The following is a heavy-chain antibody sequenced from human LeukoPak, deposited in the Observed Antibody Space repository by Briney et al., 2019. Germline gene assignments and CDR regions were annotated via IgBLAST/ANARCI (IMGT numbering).Heavy chain of an antibody. CDR2: IYPGDSTT. Sequence: GESLKISCKASGYIFASYWIGWVRQMPGKGLEWMGVIYPGDSTTRYSPSFQGRVTLSADKSISTAYLQWSSLKASDTAMYYCARGDIVVVTATQGYNWFDAWGQGTLVTVS. J-gene: IGHJ5*02. V-gene: IGHV5-51*01. CDR1: GYIFASYW. CDR3: ARGDIVVVTATQGYNWFDA. D-gene: IGHD2-21*02.